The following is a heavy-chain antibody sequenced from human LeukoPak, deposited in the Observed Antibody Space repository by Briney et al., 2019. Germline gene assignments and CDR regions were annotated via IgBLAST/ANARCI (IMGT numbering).Heavy chain of an antibody. V-gene: IGHV3-23*01. CDR3: AKMRRYCSSTSCYGVDY. CDR2: ISGSGGST. CDR1: GFTFSSYA. Sequence: GGSLRLSCAASGFTFSSYAVSWVRQAPGKWLEWVSAISGSGGSTYYADSVKGRFTISRDNSKNTLYLQMNSLRAEDTAVYYCAKMRRYCSSTSCYGVDYWGQGTLVTVSS. D-gene: IGHD2-2*01. J-gene: IGHJ4*02.